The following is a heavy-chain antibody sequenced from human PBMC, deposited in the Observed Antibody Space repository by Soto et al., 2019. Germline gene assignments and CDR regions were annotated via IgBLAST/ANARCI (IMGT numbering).Heavy chain of an antibody. CDR2: TGTRRKYT. CDR3: VRDRDWAFDI. J-gene: IGHJ3*02. Sequence: PGGSRRRACAASGYALRYYIMNWVRQAPGKGLEWVSYTGTRRKYTFYADSVRGRFTISRDDARNSVYLQLNSLRDEDTAVYYCVRDRDWAFDIWGQGTMVTVSS. CDR1: GYALRYYI. V-gene: IGHV3-48*02. D-gene: IGHD3-9*01.